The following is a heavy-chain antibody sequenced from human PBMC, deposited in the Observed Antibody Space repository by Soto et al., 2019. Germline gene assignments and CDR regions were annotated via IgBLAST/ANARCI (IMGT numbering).Heavy chain of an antibody. J-gene: IGHJ5*02. CDR2: LNHRGST. CDR3: ARGAYCSGGYCYGGFDP. CDR1: VGSFSRYY. D-gene: IGHD2-15*01. V-gene: IGHV4-34*01. Sequence: QGQLQQSGAGLLKPSETLPLTCAVYVGSFSRYYWRWIRQPPGTGPEWIGALNHRGSTNYNPSLKSRVTISVDTSKNQFSLNLSSVTAADTAVYYCARGAYCSGGYCYGGFDPWGQGTLVTVSS.